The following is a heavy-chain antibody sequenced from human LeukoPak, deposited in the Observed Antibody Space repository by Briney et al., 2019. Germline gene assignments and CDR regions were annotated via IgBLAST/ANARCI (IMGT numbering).Heavy chain of an antibody. CDR2: ISSSGSTI. CDR3: ARGLDSSGYYGDY. CDR1: GFTFSSYE. V-gene: IGHV3-48*03. J-gene: IGHJ4*02. D-gene: IGHD3-22*01. Sequence: GGSLRLSCAASGFTFSSYEMNWVRQAPGKGLEWVSYISSSGSTIYYADSGKGRFTMSRENAKNSLYLQMNSLRAEDTAVYYCARGLDSSGYYGDYWGQGTLVTVSS.